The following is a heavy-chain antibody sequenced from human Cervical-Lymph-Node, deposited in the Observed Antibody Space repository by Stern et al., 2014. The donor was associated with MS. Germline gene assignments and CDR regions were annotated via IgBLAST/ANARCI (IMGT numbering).Heavy chain of an antibody. J-gene: IGHJ4*02. Sequence: DQLVEFGGGVVQFGRSLRFSCAASGFTFSSYGMHCVRQAPGTRLEWVAVLSFDVSNKYYADSVKGRFTISRDNSKNTLFLQMNSLRAEDTAVYYCAKDLRAAAGPLDYWGQGTLVTVSS. V-gene: IGHV3-30*18. D-gene: IGHD6-13*01. CDR2: LSFDVSNK. CDR3: AKDLRAAAGPLDY. CDR1: GFTFSSYG.